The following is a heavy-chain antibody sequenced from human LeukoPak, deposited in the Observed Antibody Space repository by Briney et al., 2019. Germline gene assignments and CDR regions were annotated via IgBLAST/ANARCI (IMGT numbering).Heavy chain of an antibody. V-gene: IGHV3-23*01. D-gene: IGHD5-12*01. J-gene: IGHJ4*02. CDR1: GFTFSSYG. Sequence: GGSLRLSCAASGFTFSSYGMNWVRQAPGKGLEWVSAISGSGGSTYYADSVKGRFTISRDNSKNTLYLQMNSLRAEDTAVYYCAKASMATPPGDFDYWGQGTLVTVSS. CDR3: AKASMATPPGDFDY. CDR2: ISGSGGST.